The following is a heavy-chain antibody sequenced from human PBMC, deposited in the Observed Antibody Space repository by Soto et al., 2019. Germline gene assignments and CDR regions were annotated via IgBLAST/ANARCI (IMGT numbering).Heavy chain of an antibody. CDR2: INPSGGST. Sequence: QVQLVQSGAEVKKPGASVKVSCKASGYTFTSYYMHWVRQAPGQGLEWMGIINPSGGSTSYAQKFQGRVTRTRDTSKSPVYMELSSLRSEDTAVYYCARGGGYCSSTSCYTSSDNGCDPWGQGTLVTVSS. CDR1: GYTFTSYY. V-gene: IGHV1-46*01. D-gene: IGHD2-2*02. J-gene: IGHJ5*02. CDR3: ARGGGYCSSTSCYTSSDNGCDP.